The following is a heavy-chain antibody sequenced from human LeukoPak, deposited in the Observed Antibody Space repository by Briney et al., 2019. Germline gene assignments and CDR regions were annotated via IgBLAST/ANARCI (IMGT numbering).Heavy chain of an antibody. CDR1: GYHFTGYY. CDR3: ARAYHTYYYDSSGYYLGY. D-gene: IGHD3-22*01. Sequence: GASVKVSCKASGYHFTGYYMHWVRQAPGQGLEWMGRINPNSGGTNYAQKFQGRVTMTRDTSISTAYMELSRLRSDDTAVYYCARAYHTYYYDSSGYYLGYWGQGTLVTVSS. J-gene: IGHJ4*02. CDR2: INPNSGGT. V-gene: IGHV1-2*06.